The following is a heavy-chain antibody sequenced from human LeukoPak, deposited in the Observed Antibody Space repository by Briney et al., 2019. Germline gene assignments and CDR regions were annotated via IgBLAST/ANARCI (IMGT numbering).Heavy chain of an antibody. V-gene: IGHV3-74*01. D-gene: IGHD2-21*02. CDR3: ARTTGKNCGGDCYYYYYMDV. CDR2: INSDGSST. Sequence: GGSLRLSCAASGFTFSSYWMHWVRQAPGKGLVWVSRINSDGSSTTYADSVKGRFTISRDNAKNTLYLQMNSLRAEDTAVYYCARTTGKNCGGDCYYYYYMDVWGKGTTVTISS. CDR1: GFTFSSYW. J-gene: IGHJ6*03.